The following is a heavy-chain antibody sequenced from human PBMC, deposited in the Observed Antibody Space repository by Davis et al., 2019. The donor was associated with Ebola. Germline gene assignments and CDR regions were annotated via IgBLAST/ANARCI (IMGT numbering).Heavy chain of an antibody. CDR2: LIPIFGAA. Sequence: SVKVSCKASGYTFTSYYMHWVRQAPGQGLEWMGGLIPIFGAANYAQKFQGRVTITADKSTSTAYMELSSLRSDDTAVYYCARGLNSAGLGADLDYWGQGTLVTVSS. V-gene: IGHV1-69*06. CDR1: GYTFTSYY. CDR3: ARGLNSAGLGADLDY. J-gene: IGHJ4*02. D-gene: IGHD1-26*01.